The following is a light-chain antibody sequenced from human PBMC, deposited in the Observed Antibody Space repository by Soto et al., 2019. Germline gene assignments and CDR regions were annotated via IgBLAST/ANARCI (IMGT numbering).Light chain of an antibody. CDR3: QQYDSVST. CDR2: DTS. J-gene: IGKJ2*01. Sequence: DIQMTQSPSSLSASVGDRVTISCQASQDIYNYLHWYQQEPGKAPKLLIYDTSNLETGVPSRFSGSGSGTDFTFIISRLQPEDIAIYYCQQYDSVSTFGQGTKLESK. V-gene: IGKV1-33*01. CDR1: QDIYNY.